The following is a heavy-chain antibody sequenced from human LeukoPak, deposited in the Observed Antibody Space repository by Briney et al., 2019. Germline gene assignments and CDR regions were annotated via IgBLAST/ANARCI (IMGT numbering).Heavy chain of an antibody. CDR2: IYDSGST. Sequence: SQTLSLTCTVSGASIRSGDYYWSWIRQPPGKGLEWIGYIYDSGSTYYNPPLKSRITISVDTSENRFSLKLSSVTATDTAVYYCARDCSGGSCYGAFDIWGQGTMVTVSS. D-gene: IGHD2-15*01. CDR1: GASIRSGDYY. V-gene: IGHV4-30-4*01. CDR3: ARDCSGGSCYGAFDI. J-gene: IGHJ3*02.